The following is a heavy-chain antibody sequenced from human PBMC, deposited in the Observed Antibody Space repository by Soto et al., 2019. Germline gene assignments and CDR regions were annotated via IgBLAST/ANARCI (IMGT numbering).Heavy chain of an antibody. CDR2: IYYSGST. D-gene: IGHD6-13*01. Sequence: SETLSLTCTVSGGSISSYYWSWIRQPPGKGLEWIGYIYYSGSTNYNPSLKSRVTISVDTSKNQFSLKLSSVTAADTAVYYCARAPAPLYSSGWYYFDYWGQGTLVTVS. CDR3: ARAPAPLYSSGWYYFDY. V-gene: IGHV4-59*01. J-gene: IGHJ4*02. CDR1: GGSISSYY.